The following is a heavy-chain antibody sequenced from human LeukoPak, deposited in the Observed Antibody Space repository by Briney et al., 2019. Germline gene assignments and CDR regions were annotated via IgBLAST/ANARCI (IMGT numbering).Heavy chain of an antibody. CDR1: GYTFTSYD. CDR2: MNPNSGNT. J-gene: IGHJ4*02. V-gene: IGHV1-8*01. Sequence: ASVKVSCKASGYTFTSYDINWVRQATGQGLEWMGWMNPNSGNTGYAQKFQGRVTMTRNTSISTAYMELSSLRSEDTAVYYCAVNLVATTHYLPYWGQGTLGTVSS. CDR3: AVNLVATTHYLPY. D-gene: IGHD5-12*01.